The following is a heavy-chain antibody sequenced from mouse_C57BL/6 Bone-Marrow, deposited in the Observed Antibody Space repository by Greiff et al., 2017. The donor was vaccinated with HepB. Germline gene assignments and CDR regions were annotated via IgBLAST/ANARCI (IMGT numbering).Heavy chain of an antibody. CDR1: GFTFSDYG. CDR3: ARPGYYGSSYVAMDY. CDR2: ISSGSSTI. V-gene: IGHV5-17*01. Sequence: DVMLVESGGGLVKPGGSLKLSCAASGFTFSDYGMHWVRQAPEKGLEWVAYISSGSSTIYYADTVKGRFTISRDNAKNTLFLQMTSLRSDDTAMYYCARPGYYGSSYVAMDYWGQGTSVTVSS. D-gene: IGHD1-1*01. J-gene: IGHJ4*01.